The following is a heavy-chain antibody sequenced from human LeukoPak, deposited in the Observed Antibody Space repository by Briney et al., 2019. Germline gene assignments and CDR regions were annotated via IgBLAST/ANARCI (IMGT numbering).Heavy chain of an antibody. D-gene: IGHD2-2*01. J-gene: IGHJ1*01. CDR2: IKQDGSEK. V-gene: IGHV3-7*01. CDR1: GFTFSSYW. Sequence: GGSLRLSCAASGFTFSSYWMSWVRQAPGKGLEWVANIKQDGSEKYYVDSVKGRFTISRDNAKNSLYLQMNSLRAEDTAVYYCARDRCSSTSCYAEEYFQHWGQGTLVTVSS. CDR3: ARDRCSSTSCYAEEYFQH.